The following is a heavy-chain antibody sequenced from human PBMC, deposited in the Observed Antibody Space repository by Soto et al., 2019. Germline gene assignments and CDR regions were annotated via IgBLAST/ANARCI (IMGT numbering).Heavy chain of an antibody. V-gene: IGHV4-59*01. Sequence: PSETLSLTCTVSGGSISGYYWSWIRQPPGKGLEWIAYIFYGGSTNCNPSLKSRVTLSGDTSKNQFSLKLSSVTAADTAVYYCARDATTRGIDAFDIWGQGTMVTVSS. D-gene: IGHD4-17*01. CDR1: GGSISGYY. CDR2: IFYGGST. J-gene: IGHJ3*02. CDR3: ARDATTRGIDAFDI.